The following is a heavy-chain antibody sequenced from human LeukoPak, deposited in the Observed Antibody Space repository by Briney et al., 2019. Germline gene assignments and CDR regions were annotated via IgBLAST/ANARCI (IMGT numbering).Heavy chain of an antibody. CDR3: ARGYCYDSRGDAFDI. V-gene: IGHV4-30-4*08. CDR2: IYYSGST. Sequence: SETLSLTCTVSGGSISSGDYYWSWIRQPPGKGLEWIGYIYYSGSTYYNPSLKSRVTISVDTSKNQFSLKLSSVTAADTAVYYCARGYCYDSRGDAFDIWAQGTMATVSS. D-gene: IGHD3-22*01. J-gene: IGHJ3*02. CDR1: GGSISSGDYY.